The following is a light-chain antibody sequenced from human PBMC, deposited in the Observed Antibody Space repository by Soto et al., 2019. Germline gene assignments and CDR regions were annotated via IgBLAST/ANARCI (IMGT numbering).Light chain of an antibody. V-gene: IGKV1-5*03. CDR3: QHYNSYSEA. J-gene: IGKJ1*01. CDR1: QTISSW. Sequence: DIQMTQSPSTLSGSVGDRVTIICRASQTISSWLAWYQQKPGKAPKLLIYKASTLKSGVPSRCSGSRSGTEFTLTISSLQPDDSATYYGQHYNSYSEAFGQGTKV. CDR2: KAS.